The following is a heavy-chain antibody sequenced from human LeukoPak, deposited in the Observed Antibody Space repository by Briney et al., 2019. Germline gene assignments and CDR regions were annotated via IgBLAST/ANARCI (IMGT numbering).Heavy chain of an antibody. CDR1: GFTFDDYA. CDR3: ARKTKNGVDAFDI. D-gene: IGHD2-8*01. CDR2: IYGDGAST. V-gene: IGHV3-43*02. Sequence: GGSLRLSCAASGFTFDDYAMHWVRQVLGKGLEWVSLIYGDGASTYYADSVKGRFTISRDNAKNSLYLQMNSLRAEDTAVYYCARKTKNGVDAFDIWGQGTMVTVSS. J-gene: IGHJ3*02.